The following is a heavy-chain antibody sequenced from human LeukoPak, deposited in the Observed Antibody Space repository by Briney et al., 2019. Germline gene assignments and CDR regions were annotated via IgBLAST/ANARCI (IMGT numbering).Heavy chain of an antibody. V-gene: IGHV4-39*01. Sequence: KPSETLSLTCTVSGGSISSSSYYWGWIRQPPGKGLEWIGSIYYSGSTYYNPSLKSRVTISVDTSKNQFSLQLNSVTPEDTAVYYCALGVLRTGYCSSTSCYVLMESNWFDPWGQGTLVTVSS. D-gene: IGHD2-2*01. CDR1: GGSISSSSYY. CDR3: ALGVLRTGYCSSTSCYVLMESNWFDP. CDR2: IYYSGST. J-gene: IGHJ5*02.